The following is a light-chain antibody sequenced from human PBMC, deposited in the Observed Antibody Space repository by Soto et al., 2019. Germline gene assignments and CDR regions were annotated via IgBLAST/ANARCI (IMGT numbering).Light chain of an antibody. CDR1: QGIRSY. Sequence: AIRMTQSPSSFSASTGDRVTITCRASQGIRSYLAWYQQKPGKAPKIXIYAASSLQSGVPSRFSGSGSGTDFTLTISSLQPEDFATYYCLQDYNYTWTFGQGTKVDIK. V-gene: IGKV1-8*01. J-gene: IGKJ1*01. CDR2: AAS. CDR3: LQDYNYTWT.